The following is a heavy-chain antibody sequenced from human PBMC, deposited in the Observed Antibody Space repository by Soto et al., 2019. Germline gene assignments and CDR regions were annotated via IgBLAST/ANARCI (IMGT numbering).Heavy chain of an antibody. D-gene: IGHD3-9*01. CDR2: IFHSGNT. V-gene: IGHV4-4*02. J-gene: IGHJ4*02. Sequence: PSETLSLTCAVSGGSMSRTNWWIWVRQSPGKGLEWIGEIFHSGNTNYNPSLKSRVAMSVDKSQNRFSLKRSSVTAADTAVYYCARVGNYDILTGYKYFDYWGQGTLVTSPQ. CDR1: GGSMSRTNW. CDR3: ARVGNYDILTGYKYFDY.